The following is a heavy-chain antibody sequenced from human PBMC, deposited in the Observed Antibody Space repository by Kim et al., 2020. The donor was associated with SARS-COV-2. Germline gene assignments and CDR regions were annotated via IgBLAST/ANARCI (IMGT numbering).Heavy chain of an antibody. J-gene: IGHJ4*02. CDR3: ARVRRDGYNYASLDY. CDR1: GGSVSSGSYY. Sequence: SETLSLTCTVSGGSVSSGSYYWSWIRQPPGKGLEWIGYIYYSGSTNYNPSLKSRVTISVDTSKNQFSLKLSSVTAADTAVYYCARVRRDGYNYASLDYWGQGTLVTVSS. V-gene: IGHV4-61*01. CDR2: IYYSGST. D-gene: IGHD5-12*01.